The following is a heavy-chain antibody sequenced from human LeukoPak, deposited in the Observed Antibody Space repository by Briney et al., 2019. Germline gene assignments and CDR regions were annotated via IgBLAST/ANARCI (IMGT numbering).Heavy chain of an antibody. J-gene: IGHJ4*02. D-gene: IGHD1-7*01. CDR1: GGSFSGYY. CDR3: ARGPELYYFDY. V-gene: IGHV4-34*01. CDR2: INHSGST. Sequence: SETLSLTCAVYGGSFSGYYWSWIRQPPGEGLEWIGEINHSGSTNYNPSLKSRVTISVDTSKNQFSLKLSSVTAADTAVYYCARGPELYYFDYWGQGTLVTVSS.